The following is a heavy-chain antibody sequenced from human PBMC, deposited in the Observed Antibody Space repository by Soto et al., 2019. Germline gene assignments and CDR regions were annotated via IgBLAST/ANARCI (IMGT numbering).Heavy chain of an antibody. CDR1: GFTFSDYD. Sequence: GGSVRLSCAASGFTFSDYDMSWIRQAPGKGLEWVSYISSSSSTIYYADSVKGRFTISRDNAKNSVYLQMNSLRAEDTAVYYCARDIGVAADDYWGQGPLVTVSS. J-gene: IGHJ4*02. CDR3: ARDIGVAADDY. CDR2: ISSSSSTI. D-gene: IGHD6-19*01. V-gene: IGHV3-11*04.